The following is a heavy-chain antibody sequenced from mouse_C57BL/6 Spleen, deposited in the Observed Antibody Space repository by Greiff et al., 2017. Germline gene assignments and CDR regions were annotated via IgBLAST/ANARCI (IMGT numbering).Heavy chain of an antibody. CDR2: IYPGSGST. D-gene: IGHD1-2*01. Sequence: VQLQQPGAELVKPGASVKMSCKASGYTFTSYWITWVKQRPGQGLEWIGDIYPGSGSTNYNEKFKSKATLTVDTSSSTAYMQLSSLTSEDSAVYYCASSEYGREDYAMDYWGQGTSVTVSS. CDR3: ASSEYGREDYAMDY. CDR1: GYTFTSYW. J-gene: IGHJ4*01. V-gene: IGHV1-55*01.